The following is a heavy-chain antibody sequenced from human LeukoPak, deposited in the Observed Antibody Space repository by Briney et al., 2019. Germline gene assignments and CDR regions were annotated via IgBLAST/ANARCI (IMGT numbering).Heavy chain of an antibody. J-gene: IGHJ4*02. CDR3: ATSRTFDY. CDR2: ISDDGSST. CDR1: GFTFSSYW. Sequence: PGGSLRLSCAASGFTFSSYWMHWVRQAPGKGLVWVSRISDDGSSTTNANSVKGRFTISRDNAKNTVYPQMNSLRAEDTAVYHCATSRTFDYWGQGTLVTVSS. V-gene: IGHV3-74*01.